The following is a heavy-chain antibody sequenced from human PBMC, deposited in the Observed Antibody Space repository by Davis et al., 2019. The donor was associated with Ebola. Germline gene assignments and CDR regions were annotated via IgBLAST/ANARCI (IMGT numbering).Heavy chain of an antibody. CDR3: AKGPTRSGYY. D-gene: IGHD6-19*01. V-gene: IGHV3-30*18. J-gene: IGHJ4*02. CDR2: ISYDGSNK. CDR1: GFTFSDYY. Sequence: GESLKISCAASGFTFSDYYMSWIRQAPGKRLEWVAVISYDGSNKYYADSVKGRFTISRDNSQNTVYLQMTGLRAEDTAIYYCAKGPTRSGYYWGQGTLVTVSS.